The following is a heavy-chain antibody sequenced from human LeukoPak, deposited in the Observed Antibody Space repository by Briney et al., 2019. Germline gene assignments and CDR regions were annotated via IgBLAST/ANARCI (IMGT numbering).Heavy chain of an antibody. J-gene: IGHJ4*02. V-gene: IGHV3-9*01. CDR1: GFTFDDYA. CDR3: AKDLAGYGGNYFDY. D-gene: IGHD4-23*01. Sequence: PGRSLRLSCAASGFTFDDYAMHWVRQAPGKGLEWVSGISWNSGSIGYADSVNGRFTISRDNAKNSLYLQMNSLRAEDTALYYCAKDLAGYGGNYFDYWGQGTLVTVSS. CDR2: ISWNSGSI.